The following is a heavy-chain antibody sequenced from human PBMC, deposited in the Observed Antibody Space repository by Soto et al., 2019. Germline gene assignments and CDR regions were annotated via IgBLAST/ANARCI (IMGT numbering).Heavy chain of an antibody. CDR1: GFTLSHYE. Sequence: DVQLVESGGDLVQPGGSLRLSCAASGFTLSHYEMNWVRQAPGKGLEWLAYISSTSSVIYYADSVKGRFTISRDNGKKSLYLQMNSLRAEDTAVYYCAGSRRNDDFWSDPQLGDGKDVWGQGTTVIVSS. V-gene: IGHV3-48*03. D-gene: IGHD3-3*01. CDR3: AGSRRNDDFWSDPQLGDGKDV. J-gene: IGHJ6*02. CDR2: ISSTSSVI.